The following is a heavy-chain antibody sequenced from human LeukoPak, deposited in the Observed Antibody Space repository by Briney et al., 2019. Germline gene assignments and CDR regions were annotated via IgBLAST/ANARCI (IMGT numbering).Heavy chain of an antibody. CDR3: ARENRGRYCSSTSCYSHYYYYYMDV. J-gene: IGHJ6*03. D-gene: IGHD2-2*02. CDR2: IIPIFGTA. CDR1: GGTFSSYA. Sequence: SVKVSCKASGGTFSSYAISWVRQAPGQGLEWMGGIIPIFGTANYAQKFQGRVTITTDESTSTAYMELSSLRSEDTAVYYCARENRGRYCSSTSCYSHYYYYYMDVWGKGTTATVSS. V-gene: IGHV1-69*05.